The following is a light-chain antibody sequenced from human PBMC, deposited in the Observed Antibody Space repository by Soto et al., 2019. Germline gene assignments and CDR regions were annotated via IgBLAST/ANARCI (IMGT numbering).Light chain of an antibody. CDR1: QSVLYSSNNKNY. Sequence: DIVMTQSPDSLAVSLGERATINCKSSQSVLYSSNNKNYLAWYQQKPGQPPKLRIYWASTRESGVPGRFSGSGSGTDFTLTISSLQAEDVAVYYCQQYYSTPYTFGQGTKLEIK. V-gene: IGKV4-1*01. CDR3: QQYYSTPYT. J-gene: IGKJ2*01. CDR2: WAS.